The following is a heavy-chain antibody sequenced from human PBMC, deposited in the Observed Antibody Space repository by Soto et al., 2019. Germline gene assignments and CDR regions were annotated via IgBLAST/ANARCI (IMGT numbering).Heavy chain of an antibody. D-gene: IGHD2-2*01. J-gene: IGHJ6*03. CDR3: ARGLVAVVPDYYYYMDV. V-gene: IGHV1-8*01. CDR1: GYTFTSYD. Sequence: QVQLVQSGAEVKKPGASVKVSCKASGYTFTSYDINWVRQATGQGLEWMGWMNPNSGNTGYAQKFQGRVTMTRNTSISTAYMELSSLRSEDTAVYYCARGLVAVVPDYYYYMDVWGKGTTVTVSS. CDR2: MNPNSGNT.